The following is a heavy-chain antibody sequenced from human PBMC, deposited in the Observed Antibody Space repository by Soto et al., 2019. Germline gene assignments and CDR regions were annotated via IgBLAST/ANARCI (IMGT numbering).Heavy chain of an antibody. D-gene: IGHD3-10*01. Sequence: QVQLQESGPGLVKPSQTLSLTCTVSGGSISSGGYYWSWIRQHPGKGLEWIGYIYYSGSTYYNPCLKSQVTHPIDTYKNQSSLTVSYVTAADSAVYYCARSRWLGELLGRIQRGDGMDVWGQGTTVTVSS. CDR3: ARSRWLGELLGRIQRGDGMDV. V-gene: IGHV4-31*01. J-gene: IGHJ6*02. CDR1: GGSISSGGYY. CDR2: IYYSGST.